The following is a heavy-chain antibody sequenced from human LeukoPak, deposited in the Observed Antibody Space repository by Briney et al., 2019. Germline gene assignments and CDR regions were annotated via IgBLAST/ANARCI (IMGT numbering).Heavy chain of an antibody. J-gene: IGHJ6*02. CDR2: IYYSGST. CDR1: GGSISSSSYY. V-gene: IGHV4-39*07. Sequence: SETLSLTCTVSGGSISSSSYYWGWIRQPPGKGLEWIGSIYYSGSTYYNPSLKSRVTISVDTSKNQFSLKLSSVTAADTAVYYCARDRSQYGSGSPYHPDRRSYYGMDVWGQGTTVTVSS. D-gene: IGHD3-10*01. CDR3: ARDRSQYGSGSPYHPDRRSYYGMDV.